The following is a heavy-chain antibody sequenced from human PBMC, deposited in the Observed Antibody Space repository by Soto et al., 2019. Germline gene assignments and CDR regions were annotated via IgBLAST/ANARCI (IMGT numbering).Heavy chain of an antibody. Sequence: SVKVSSKASGGTFSDSTINWVREAPGQRLEWMGGIIPIFDTANYAEKFQGRVTITADESTSTSFMEVSSLRSEDTAVYYCARNGTLTGYSYGMDVWGQGTMVTVSS. J-gene: IGHJ6*02. CDR1: GGTFSDST. CDR3: ARNGTLTGYSYGMDV. D-gene: IGHD1-1*01. V-gene: IGHV1-69*13. CDR2: IIPIFDTA.